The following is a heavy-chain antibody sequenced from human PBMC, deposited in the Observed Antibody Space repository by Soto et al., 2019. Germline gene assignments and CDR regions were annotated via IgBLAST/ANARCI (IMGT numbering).Heavy chain of an antibody. Sequence: QVQLVESGGGVVQPGRSLRLSCAASGFIFSSFDMHWVRQAPGKGLEWVAATSYDGSKEYYSDSVKGRFTISRDNSKNTLFLQVNSLRVEDTAMYYCAKGIGIWFDESGNGGYFDYWGLGTLVTVST. V-gene: IGHV3-30*18. J-gene: IGHJ4*02. CDR3: AKGIGIWFDESGNGGYFDY. D-gene: IGHD3-10*01. CDR2: TSYDGSKE. CDR1: GFIFSSFD.